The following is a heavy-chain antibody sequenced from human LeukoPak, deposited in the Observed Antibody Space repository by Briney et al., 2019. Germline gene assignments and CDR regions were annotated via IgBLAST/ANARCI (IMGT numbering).Heavy chain of an antibody. CDR2: TSGSGGST. D-gene: IGHD3-10*01. Sequence: GGSLRLSCAASGFTFSSYAMSWVRQAPGKGLEWVSATSGSGGSTYYADSVKGRLTISRDNSKNTLYLQMNSLRAEDTAVYYCAKDRLDGTSGYYYYMDVWGKGTTVTVSS. V-gene: IGHV3-23*01. CDR3: AKDRLDGTSGYYYYMDV. CDR1: GFTFSSYA. J-gene: IGHJ6*03.